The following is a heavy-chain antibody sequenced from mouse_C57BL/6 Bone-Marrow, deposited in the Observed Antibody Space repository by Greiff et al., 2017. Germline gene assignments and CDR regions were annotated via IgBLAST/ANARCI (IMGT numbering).Heavy chain of an antibody. Sequence: VHVKQSGAELVRPGASVKLSCTASGFNIKDYYMHWVKQRPEQGLEWIGRIDPEDGDTEYAPKFQGKATMTADTSSNTAYLQLSSLTSEDTAVYYCTGHYDYDGGYFDYWGQGTTLTVSS. CDR3: TGHYDYDGGYFDY. V-gene: IGHV14-1*01. J-gene: IGHJ2*01. CDR1: GFNIKDYY. CDR2: IDPEDGDT. D-gene: IGHD2-4*01.